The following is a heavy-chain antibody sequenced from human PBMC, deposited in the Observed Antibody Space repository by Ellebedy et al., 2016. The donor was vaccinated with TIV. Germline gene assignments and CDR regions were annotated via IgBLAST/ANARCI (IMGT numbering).Heavy chain of an antibody. CDR3: ARGPYCSGGSCYEGHWFDP. CDR2: INRSGDST. Sequence: ASVKVSCKASGYTFSSYYMHWVRQAPGQGLEWMGIINRSGDSTRYAQKFQGRVTMTRDTSTSTVYMELGSLRSEDTAVYYCARGPYCSGGSCYEGHWFDPWGQGTLVTVSS. D-gene: IGHD2-15*01. J-gene: IGHJ5*02. CDR1: GYTFSSYY. V-gene: IGHV1-46*01.